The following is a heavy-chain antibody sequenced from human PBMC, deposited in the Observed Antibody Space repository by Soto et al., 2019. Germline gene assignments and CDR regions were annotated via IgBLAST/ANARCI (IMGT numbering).Heavy chain of an antibody. V-gene: IGHV3-23*01. Sequence: GGSLRLSCAASGFTFSSYAMSWVRQAPGKGLEWVSAISGSGGSTYYADSVKGRFTISRDNSKNTLYLQMNSLRAEDTAVYYCAKTTRGIGGYYYYYYVDVWGKGTTVTDSS. CDR2: ISGSGGST. CDR3: AKTTRGIGGYYYYYYVDV. CDR1: GFTFSSYA. D-gene: IGHD3-16*01. J-gene: IGHJ6*03.